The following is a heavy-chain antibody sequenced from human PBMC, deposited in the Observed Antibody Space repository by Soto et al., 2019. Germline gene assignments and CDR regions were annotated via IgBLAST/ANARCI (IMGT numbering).Heavy chain of an antibody. CDR3: ARVSGSGWLYGMDV. J-gene: IGHJ6*02. Sequence: QGQLGQYGAEVKNPGSSVEVSCKASVGTFSSYAISWVRQAPGQGLEWMGGIIPIFGTANYAQKFQARFKITAHESTSTAYMELSSLSSEDTAVYYCARVSGSGWLYGMDVWGQGTTVTVSS. V-gene: IGHV1-69*01. D-gene: IGHD6-19*01. CDR1: VGTFSSYA. CDR2: IIPIFGTA.